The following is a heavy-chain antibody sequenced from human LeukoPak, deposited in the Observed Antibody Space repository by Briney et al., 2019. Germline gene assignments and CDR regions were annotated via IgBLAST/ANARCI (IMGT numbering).Heavy chain of an antibody. CDR3: ARGTYGSGSYWGEYYFDY. CDR2: ISSSSSYI. J-gene: IGHJ4*02. D-gene: IGHD3-10*01. CDR1: GFTFSSYS. V-gene: IGHV3-21*01. Sequence: GGSLRLSCAASGFTFSSYSMTWVRQAPGKGLEWVSTISSSSSYIYYADSVKGRFTISRDNAKNSLYLQMNSLRAEDTAVYYCARGTYGSGSYWGEYYFDYWGQGTLVTVSS.